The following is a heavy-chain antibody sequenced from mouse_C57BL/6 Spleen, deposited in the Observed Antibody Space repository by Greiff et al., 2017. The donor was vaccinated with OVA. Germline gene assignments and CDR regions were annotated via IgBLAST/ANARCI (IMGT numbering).Heavy chain of an antibody. Sequence: EVQLVESGGGLVQSGRSLRLSCATSGFTFSDFYMEWVRQAPGKGLEWIAASRNKANDYTTEYSASVKGRFIVSRDTSQSILYLQMNALRAEDTAIYYCARDYAGDYYAMDYWGQGTSVTVSS. CDR3: ARDYAGDYYAMDY. J-gene: IGHJ4*01. CDR1: GFTFSDFY. V-gene: IGHV7-1*01. CDR2: SRNKANDYTT.